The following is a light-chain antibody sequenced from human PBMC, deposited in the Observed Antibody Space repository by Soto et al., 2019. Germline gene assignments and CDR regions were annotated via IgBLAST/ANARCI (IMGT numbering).Light chain of an antibody. J-gene: IGLJ3*02. CDR1: SSDVGGYDY. Sequence: QSALTQPGSVSGSPGQSVTISCTGSSSDVGGYDYVSWYQHHPGEAPKLMIYDVSKRPSGVSDRFSGSKSGNTASLTISGLQAEDEADYHCCSYGGTCTRVFGGGTKVTVL. CDR3: CSYGGTCTRV. CDR2: DVS. V-gene: IGLV2-11*01.